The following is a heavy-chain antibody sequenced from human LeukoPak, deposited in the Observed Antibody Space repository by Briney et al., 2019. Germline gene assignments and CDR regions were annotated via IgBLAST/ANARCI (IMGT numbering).Heavy chain of an antibody. V-gene: IGHV3-30-3*01. D-gene: IGHD6-6*01. J-gene: IGHJ3*02. Sequence: PGGSLRLSCAASGFTFSSYASHWVRQAPGKGLEWVAVISYDGSNKYYADSVKGRFTISRGNSKGTLYLQMNSLRAEDTAVYYCAREGPGSSSSGDAFDIWGQGTMVTVSS. CDR2: ISYDGSNK. CDR1: GFTFSSYA. CDR3: AREGPGSSSSGDAFDI.